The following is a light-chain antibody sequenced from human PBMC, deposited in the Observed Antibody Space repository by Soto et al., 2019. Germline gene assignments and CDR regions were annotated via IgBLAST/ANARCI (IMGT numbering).Light chain of an antibody. CDR1: QSVSSSY. CDR2: GAS. CDR3: GQFVSAPPRT. J-gene: IGKJ1*01. Sequence: EIVMTQSPATLSVSPGERATLACRALQSVSSSYLAWYQQKPGQSPRLLIYGASSRATGIPDRFSGSGSGTDFTLTISRLEPEDFAVYYCGQFVSAPPRTFGQGTKVDI. V-gene: IGKV3-20*01.